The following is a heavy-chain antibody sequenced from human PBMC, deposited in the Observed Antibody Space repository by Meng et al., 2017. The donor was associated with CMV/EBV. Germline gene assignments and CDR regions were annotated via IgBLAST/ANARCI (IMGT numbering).Heavy chain of an antibody. CDR3: AKDRLDLFTEYQLPATHFDY. CDR2: INDSGGST. CDR1: GFTFSSYA. Sequence: GESLKISCAASGFTFSSYAMSWVRQAPGKGLEWVSAINDSGGSTYYADSVKGRFTISRDNSKNTLYLQMNSLRAEDTAVYYCAKDRLDLFTEYQLPATHFDYWGQGTLVT. J-gene: IGHJ4*02. V-gene: IGHV3-23*01. D-gene: IGHD2-2*01.